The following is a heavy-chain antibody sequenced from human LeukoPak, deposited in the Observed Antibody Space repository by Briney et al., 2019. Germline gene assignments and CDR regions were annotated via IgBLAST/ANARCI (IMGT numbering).Heavy chain of an antibody. CDR1: GFTFSNYW. CDR2: IKEDGSET. V-gene: IGHV3-7*01. D-gene: IGHD3-22*01. CDR3: ARDFPSPPTYYYDSSGLFDY. Sequence: PGGSLRLSCAASGFTFSNYWMSWVRQAPGKGPEWMGNIKEDGSETYYVDSVKGRFTISRDNAQNSLYLQMNSLRAEDTAVYYCARDFPSPPTYYYDSSGLFDYWGQGTLVTVSS. J-gene: IGHJ4*02.